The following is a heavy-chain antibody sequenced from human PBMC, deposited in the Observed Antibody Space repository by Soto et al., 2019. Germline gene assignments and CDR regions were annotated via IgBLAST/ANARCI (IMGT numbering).Heavy chain of an antibody. Sequence: QITLKESGPTLVKPTQTLTLTCTFSGFSLSTSGVGVGWIRQPPGKALEWLALIYWDDDKRYSPSLNSRLTITKDTSKNQVVLIMTNMDPVDTATYYCAHSRPPRLLDYWGQGTLVTVSS. V-gene: IGHV2-5*02. J-gene: IGHJ4*02. CDR3: AHSRPPRLLDY. CDR1: GFSLSTSGVG. CDR2: IYWDDDK. D-gene: IGHD6-6*01.